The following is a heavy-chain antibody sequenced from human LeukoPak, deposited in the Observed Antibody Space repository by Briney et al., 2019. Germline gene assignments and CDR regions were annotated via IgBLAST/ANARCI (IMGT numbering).Heavy chain of an antibody. V-gene: IGHV3-7*01. CDR1: GYSISSGYY. CDR3: VGGDY. J-gene: IGHJ4*02. CDR2: INQDGSDK. Sequence: ASETLSLTCTVSGYSISSGYYWGWIRQPPGRGLECVANINQDGSDKYYVDSVKGRFTISRDNTKNSLYLQMNSLRAEDTAVYYCVGGDYWGQGTLVTVSS.